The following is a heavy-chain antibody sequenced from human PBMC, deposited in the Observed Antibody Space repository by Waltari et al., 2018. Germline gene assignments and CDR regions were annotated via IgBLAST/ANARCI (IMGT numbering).Heavy chain of an antibody. CDR2: INPKGGST. CDR3: ARGRISMIIVGFDF. V-gene: IGHV1-46*01. Sequence: QVQLVQSGAEVKKPGASVKVSCKTSGYTFTSYYLHWVRQAPGQGLEWMGIINPKGGSTTYAQNFQGRATMTRDTSTSTVYMELSSLRSDDTAVYYCARGRISMIIVGFDFWGQGTLVTVSS. CDR1: GYTFTSYY. J-gene: IGHJ4*02. D-gene: IGHD3-22*01.